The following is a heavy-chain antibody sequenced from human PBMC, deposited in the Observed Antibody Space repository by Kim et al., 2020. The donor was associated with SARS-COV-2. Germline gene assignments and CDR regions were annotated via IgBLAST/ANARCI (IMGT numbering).Heavy chain of an antibody. V-gene: IGHV3-7*05. J-gene: IGHJ6*02. CDR1: GFTFSSYW. CDR3: ARDVWRYSYGETDPGPQMGYYYGMDV. Sequence: GGSLRLSCAASGFTFSSYWMSWVRQAPGKGLEWVANIKQDGSEKYYVDSVKGRFTISRDNAKNSLYLQMNSLRAEDTAVYYCARDVWRYSYGETDPGPQMGYYYGMDVWGQGTTVTVSS. D-gene: IGHD5-18*01. CDR2: IKQDGSEK.